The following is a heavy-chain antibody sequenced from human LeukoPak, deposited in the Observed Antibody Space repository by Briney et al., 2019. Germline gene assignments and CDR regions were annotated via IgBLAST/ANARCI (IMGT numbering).Heavy chain of an antibody. CDR3: AREGVSVTNFEY. CDR2: VYRSGST. D-gene: IGHD5/OR15-5a*01. Sequence: PSETLSLTCTVSNYSISSGYYWGWIRQPPGKGLEWIASVYRSGSTYYKSSLKSRVRISVDTSKNQFSLKLRSVTAADTAVYYCAREGVSVTNFEYWSQGTLVTVSS. CDR1: NYSISSGYY. J-gene: IGHJ4*02. V-gene: IGHV4-38-2*02.